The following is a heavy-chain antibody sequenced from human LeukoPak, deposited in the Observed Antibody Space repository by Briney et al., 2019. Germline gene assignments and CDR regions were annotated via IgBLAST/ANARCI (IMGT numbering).Heavy chain of an antibody. CDR2: ISYDGSNK. V-gene: IGHV3-30-3*01. Sequence: GGSLRLSCAASGFTFSSYAMHWVRQAPGKGLEWVAVISYDGSNKYYADSVKGRFTISRDNSKNTLYLQMNSLRAEGTAVYCCARDAYYDSSGYYGYWGQGTLVTVSS. J-gene: IGHJ4*02. CDR1: GFTFSSYA. D-gene: IGHD3-22*01. CDR3: ARDAYYDSSGYYGY.